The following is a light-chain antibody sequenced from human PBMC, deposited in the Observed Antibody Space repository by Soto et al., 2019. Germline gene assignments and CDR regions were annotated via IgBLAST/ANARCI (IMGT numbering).Light chain of an antibody. Sequence: EIVLTQSRATLSLSPGERATLSCGDSQSVSSYLAWYQQKPGQAPRLLIYDASNRATGIPARFSGSGSGTDFTLTISSLEPEDFAVYYCQQRSNWPGTFGQGTKVDIK. V-gene: IGKV3-11*01. CDR3: QQRSNWPGT. J-gene: IGKJ1*01. CDR2: DAS. CDR1: QSVSSY.